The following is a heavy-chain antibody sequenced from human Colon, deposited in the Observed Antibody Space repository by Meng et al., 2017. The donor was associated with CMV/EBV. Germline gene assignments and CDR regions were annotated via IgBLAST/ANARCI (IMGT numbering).Heavy chain of an antibody. CDR3: ARDQLALYYYDGMDV. CDR1: GFTFSSYW. Sequence: GESLKISCAASGFTFSSYWMSWVRQAPGKGLEWVANIKQDGSEKYYVDSVKGRFTISRDNAKNSLYLQMNSLRAEDTAVYYCARDQLALYYYDGMDVWGQGTTVTVSS. D-gene: IGHD6-13*01. V-gene: IGHV3-7*01. J-gene: IGHJ6*02. CDR2: IKQDGSEK.